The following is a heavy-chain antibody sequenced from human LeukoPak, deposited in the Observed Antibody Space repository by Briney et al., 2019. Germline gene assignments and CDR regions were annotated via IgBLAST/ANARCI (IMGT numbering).Heavy chain of an antibody. Sequence: SETLSLTCAVYGGSFSGYYWSWIRQPPGKGLEWIGEINHSGSTNYNPSLKSRVTISVDTSKNQFSLKLSSVTAADTAVYYCARGLLRRRDASDIWGQGTMVTVSS. CDR2: INHSGST. CDR1: GGSFSGYY. CDR3: ARGLLRRRDASDI. V-gene: IGHV4-34*01. J-gene: IGHJ3*02. D-gene: IGHD2-15*01.